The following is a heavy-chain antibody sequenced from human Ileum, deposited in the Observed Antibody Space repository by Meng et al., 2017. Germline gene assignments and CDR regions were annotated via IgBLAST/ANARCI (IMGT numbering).Heavy chain of an antibody. CDR1: GGSVSSSGYQ. Sequence: HGQLDVLGPGWVRPSETLSLLLAVFGGSVSSSGYQWGWIRQPPGKGLEWIGYASTNYNPSLKSRVTISVDTSKNQFSLKLTSVTAADTAVYYCARDHWGSLDYWGQGVLVTVSS. CDR3: ARDHWGSLDY. D-gene: IGHD7-27*01. J-gene: IGHJ4*02. V-gene: IGHV4-61*08. CDR2: AST.